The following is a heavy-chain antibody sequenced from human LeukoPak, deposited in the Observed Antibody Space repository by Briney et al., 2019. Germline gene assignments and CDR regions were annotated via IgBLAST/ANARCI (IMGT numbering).Heavy chain of an antibody. CDR1: GFSLSTSGVG. Sequence: VSGPTLVNPTQTLTLTCTFSGFSLSTSGVGVGWIRQPPGKALEWLALIYWDDDKRYSPSLKSRLTITKDTSKNQVVLTMTNMDPVDTATYYCAHSHMVRGVITDYYYGMDVWGQGTTVTVSS. V-gene: IGHV2-5*02. CDR2: IYWDDDK. D-gene: IGHD3-10*01. J-gene: IGHJ6*02. CDR3: AHSHMVRGVITDYYYGMDV.